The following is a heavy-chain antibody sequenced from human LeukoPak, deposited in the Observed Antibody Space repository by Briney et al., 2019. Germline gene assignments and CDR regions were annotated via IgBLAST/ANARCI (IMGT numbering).Heavy chain of an antibody. V-gene: IGHV4-34*01. J-gene: IGHJ3*02. D-gene: IGHD3-16*02. CDR3: ARVTLDYVWGSYPSPRGAFDI. CDR2: INHSGST. Sequence: PSETLSLTCAVYGGSFSGYYWSWIRRPPGKGLEWIGEINHSGSTNYNPSLKSRVTISVDTSKNQFSLKLSSVTAADTAVYYCARVTLDYVWGSYPSPRGAFDIWGQGTMVTVSS. CDR1: GGSFSGYY.